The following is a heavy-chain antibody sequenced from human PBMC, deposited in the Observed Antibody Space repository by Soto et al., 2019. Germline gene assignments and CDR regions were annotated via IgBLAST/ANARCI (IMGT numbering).Heavy chain of an antibody. Sequence: GGSLRLSCAASGFTFSSYAMHWVRQAPGQRLEWMGWINAGNGNTKYSQKFQGRVTITRDTSASTAYMELSSLRSEDTAVYYCARDLGGWPDYWGQGTLVTVSS. CDR1: GFTFSSYA. J-gene: IGHJ4*02. CDR3: ARDLGGWPDY. D-gene: IGHD2-15*01. V-gene: IGHV1-3*01. CDR2: INAGNGNT.